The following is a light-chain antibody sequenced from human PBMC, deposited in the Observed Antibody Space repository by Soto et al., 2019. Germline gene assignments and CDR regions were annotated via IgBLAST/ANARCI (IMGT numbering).Light chain of an antibody. CDR3: QQSFSTPPT. CDR2: AAS. V-gene: IGKV1-39*01. Sequence: DIQMTQSPSSLSASVGDRVTITCRASQSISRYLNWYQQKPGRAPTALIYAASNWQSGVPPRFSGSGSGTDFTLTISSLQPEDFATYYCQQSFSTPPTFVPGTRVDMK. J-gene: IGKJ3*01. CDR1: QSISRY.